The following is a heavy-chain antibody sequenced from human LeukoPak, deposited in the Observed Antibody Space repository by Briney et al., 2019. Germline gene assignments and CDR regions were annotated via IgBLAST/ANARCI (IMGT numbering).Heavy chain of an antibody. V-gene: IGHV3-21*01. CDR2: ISSSSSSYI. CDR3: ARIYCSSTSCYVDY. Sequence: KPGGSLRLSCAASGFTFSSYSMNWVRQAPGKGPEWVSSISSSSSSYIYYADSVKGRFTISRDNAKNSLYLQMNSLRAEDTAVYYCARIYCSSTSCYVDYWGLGTLVTVSS. J-gene: IGHJ4*02. D-gene: IGHD2-2*01. CDR1: GFTFSSYS.